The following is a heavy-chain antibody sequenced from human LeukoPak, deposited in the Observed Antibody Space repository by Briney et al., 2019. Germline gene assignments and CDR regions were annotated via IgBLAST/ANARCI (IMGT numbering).Heavy chain of an antibody. V-gene: IGHV4-59*01. D-gene: IGHD4-23*01. Sequence: SETLSLTCTVSGGSISGYYWSWIRQPPGKGLEWIGYIYYSGSTNYNPSLKSRVTISVDTSKNQFSLKLSSVTAADTAVYYCARTVVVDAFDIWGQGTMVTVSS. J-gene: IGHJ3*02. CDR1: GGSISGYY. CDR2: IYYSGST. CDR3: ARTVVVDAFDI.